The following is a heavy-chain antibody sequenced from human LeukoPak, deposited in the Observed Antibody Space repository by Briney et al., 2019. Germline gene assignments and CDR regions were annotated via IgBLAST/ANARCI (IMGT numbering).Heavy chain of an antibody. V-gene: IGHV3-21*06. J-gene: IGHJ4*02. D-gene: IGHD6-6*01. CDR3: ATYRRQLAFFDY. CDR2: IGPTGSDR. CDR1: GLTFSTSG. Sequence: GGSLRLSCTASGLTFSTSGFNWVRQAPGKGLEWVASIGPTGSDRYHADSIKGRFTISRDNANNFLYLQMNSLRAEDTAVYYCATYRRQLAFFDYWGQGTLVTVSS.